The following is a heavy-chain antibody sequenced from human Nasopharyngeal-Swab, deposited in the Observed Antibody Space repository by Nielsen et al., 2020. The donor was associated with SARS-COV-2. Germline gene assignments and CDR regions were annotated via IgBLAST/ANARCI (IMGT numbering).Heavy chain of an antibody. V-gene: IGHV4-34*01. CDR3: ARGYPRIGDYYYGMDV. Sequence: WIRQPPGKGLEWIGEINHSGSTNYNPPLKSRVTISVDTSKNQFSLKLSSVTAADTAVYYCARGYPRIGDYYYGMDVWGQGTTVTVSS. D-gene: IGHD2/OR15-2a*01. J-gene: IGHJ6*02. CDR2: INHSGST.